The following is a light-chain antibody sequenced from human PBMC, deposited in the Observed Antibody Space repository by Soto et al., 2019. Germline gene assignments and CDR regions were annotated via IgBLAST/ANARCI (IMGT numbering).Light chain of an antibody. Sequence: EIVLTQSPGTLSLSPWERATLSCLASQSIGNNQLAWYQQRPGQAPRLLIYGASSRAAGIPDRFGGSGSGTDFTLTISRLAPEDFAVYYCQQHGYLPYTFAQGTKVDIK. V-gene: IGKV3-20*01. CDR1: QSIGNNQ. J-gene: IGKJ2*01. CDR3: QQHGYLPYT. CDR2: GAS.